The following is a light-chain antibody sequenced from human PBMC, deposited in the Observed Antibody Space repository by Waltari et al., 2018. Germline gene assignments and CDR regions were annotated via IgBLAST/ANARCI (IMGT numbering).Light chain of an antibody. CDR2: AAS. J-gene: IGKJ4*01. CDR3: QQLNSYPQT. Sequence: IQLTQSPSSLSASVGDRVPITCRASQGISSSLAWYQKKPGKAPKLLIYAASTLQSGVPSRFSGSGSGTDFTLTISSLQPEDFATYYCQQLNSYPQTFGGGTKVEIK. V-gene: IGKV1-9*01. CDR1: QGISSS.